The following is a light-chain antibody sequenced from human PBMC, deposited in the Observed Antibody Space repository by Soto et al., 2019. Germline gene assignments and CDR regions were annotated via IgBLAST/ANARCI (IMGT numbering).Light chain of an antibody. Sequence: EIVLTQSPGTLSLSPGKRATLSCRASQSISSSYLAWYQQRPGQAPRLLIYGASSRATGIPDRFSGSGSGTEFTLTISRLEPEDFAVYYCQQYGISPRSTFGQGTKLEIK. V-gene: IGKV3-20*01. CDR2: GAS. J-gene: IGKJ2*01. CDR1: QSISSSY. CDR3: QQYGISPRST.